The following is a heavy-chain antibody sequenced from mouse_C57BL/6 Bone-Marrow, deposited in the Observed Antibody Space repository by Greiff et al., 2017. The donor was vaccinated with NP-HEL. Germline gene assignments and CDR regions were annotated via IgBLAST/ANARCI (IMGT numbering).Heavy chain of an antibody. V-gene: IGHV1-61*01. Sequence: QVQLQHPGAELVRPGSSVKLSCKASGYTFTSYWMDWVKQRPGQGLEWIGNIYPSDSETHYNQKFKDKATLTVDKSSSTAYMQLSSLTSEDSAVYYCARSGDLGGYFDVWGTGTTVTVSS. CDR2: IYPSDSET. D-gene: IGHD3-3*01. J-gene: IGHJ1*03. CDR3: ARSGDLGGYFDV. CDR1: GYTFTSYW.